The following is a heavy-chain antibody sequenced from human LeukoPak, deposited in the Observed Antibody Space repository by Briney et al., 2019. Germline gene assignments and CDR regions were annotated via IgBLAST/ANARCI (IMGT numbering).Heavy chain of an antibody. D-gene: IGHD1-26*01. J-gene: IGHJ4*02. CDR3: ARVGYSGSYVFDY. CDR1: GYTFTSYG. CDR2: ISAYNGNT. V-gene: IGHV1-18*01. Sequence: ASVTVSCMASGYTFTSYGISWVRQAPGQGLEWMGWISAYNGNTNYAQKLQGRVTMTTDTSSSTAYMELRSLRSDDTAVYYCARVGYSGSYVFDYWCQGTLVTVSS.